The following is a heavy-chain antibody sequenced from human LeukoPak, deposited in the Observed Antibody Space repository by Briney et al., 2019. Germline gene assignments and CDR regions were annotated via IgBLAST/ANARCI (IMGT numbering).Heavy chain of an antibody. D-gene: IGHD3-16*01. Sequence: PGGSLRLSCAASGFTFSSYAMRWVRQAPGKGLEWVSSISGSGGSTYNADSVKGRFTISRDKSKNTLYLQMNSLRADDTAVYYCAKDGGQEVDYWGQGTLVTVSS. CDR3: AKDGGQEVDY. J-gene: IGHJ4*02. CDR2: ISGSGGST. CDR1: GFTFSSYA. V-gene: IGHV3-23*01.